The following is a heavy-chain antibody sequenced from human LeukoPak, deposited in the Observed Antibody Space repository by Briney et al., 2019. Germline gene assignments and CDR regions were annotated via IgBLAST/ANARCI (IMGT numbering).Heavy chain of an antibody. CDR1: GGSISSSSSY. J-gene: IGHJ6*03. CDR3: ARVLGYCSSTSCYDDYYYYYMDV. Sequence: SETLSLTCSVSGGSISSSSSYWGWIRQPPGKGLEWIGSIYYSGSSFDNPALKSRVTISVDTSKNQFSLKLSSVTAADTAVYYCARVLGYCSSTSCYDDYYYYYMDVWGKGTTVTISS. CDR2: IYYSGSS. V-gene: IGHV4-39*01. D-gene: IGHD2-2*01.